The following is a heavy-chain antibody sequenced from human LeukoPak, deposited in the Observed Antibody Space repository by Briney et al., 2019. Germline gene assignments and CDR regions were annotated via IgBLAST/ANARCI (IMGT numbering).Heavy chain of an antibody. CDR1: GYTFIGYY. CDR2: INPNSGDT. D-gene: IGHD6-6*01. Sequence: ASVKVSCKASGYTFIGYYTYWVRQAPGQGLEWMGWINPNSGDTKYAQKFQDRVTMTRDTSISTAYMELSRLTSDDTAVYYCARVLYEYTGTSTADYWGQGTLVTASS. CDR3: ARVLYEYTGTSTADY. V-gene: IGHV1-2*02. J-gene: IGHJ4*02.